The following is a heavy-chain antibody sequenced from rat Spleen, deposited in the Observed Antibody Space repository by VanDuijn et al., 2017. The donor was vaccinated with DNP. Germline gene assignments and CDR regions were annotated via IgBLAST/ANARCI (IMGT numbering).Heavy chain of an antibody. CDR3: TRELSGYFDY. Sequence: QVQLKESGPGLVQPSQTLSLTCTVSGFSLTNYGVIWVRQTPGKGLEWIAAISSGGTTYYNSALKSRLSISRDTSKSQLFLKMNSLQTEDTAIYFCTRELSGYFDYWGQGVMVTVSS. D-gene: IGHD3-1*01. CDR2: ISSGGTT. V-gene: IGHV2S12*01. CDR1: GFSLTNYG. J-gene: IGHJ2*01.